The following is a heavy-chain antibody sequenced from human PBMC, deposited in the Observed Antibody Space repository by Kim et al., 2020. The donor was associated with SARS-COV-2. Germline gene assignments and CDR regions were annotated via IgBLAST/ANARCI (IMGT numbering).Heavy chain of an antibody. V-gene: IGHV3-9*01. Sequence: GGSLRLSCAASGFTFDDYAMHWVRQAPGKGLEWVSGISWNSGSIGYADSVKGRFTISRDNAKNSLYLQMNSLRAEDTALYYCAKEAPWRPQGPYYFDYWGQGTLVTVSS. CDR2: ISWNSGSI. CDR1: GFTFDDYA. J-gene: IGHJ4*02. CDR3: AKEAPWRPQGPYYFDY. D-gene: IGHD6-6*01.